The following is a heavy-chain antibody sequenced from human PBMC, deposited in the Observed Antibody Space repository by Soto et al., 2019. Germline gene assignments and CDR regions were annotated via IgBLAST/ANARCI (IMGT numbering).Heavy chain of an antibody. D-gene: IGHD4-17*01. J-gene: IGHJ6*03. CDR2: INHSGST. V-gene: IGHV4-34*01. Sequence: SETLSLTCAVYGGSFSGYYWSWIRQPPGKGLEWIGEINHSGSTNYNPSLKSRVTISVDTSKNQFSLKLSSVTAADTAVYYCARKRGNHGDYVHYYYYMDVWGKGTTVTVSS. CDR1: GGSFSGYY. CDR3: ARKRGNHGDYVHYYYYMDV.